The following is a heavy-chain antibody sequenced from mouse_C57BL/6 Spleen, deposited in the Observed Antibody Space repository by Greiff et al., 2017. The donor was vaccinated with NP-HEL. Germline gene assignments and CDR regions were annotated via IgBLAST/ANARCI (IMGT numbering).Heavy chain of an antibody. J-gene: IGHJ4*01. CDR1: GFTFSDYG. V-gene: IGHV5-17*01. D-gene: IGHD2-5*01. CDR3: ARRENSNYYAMDY. CDR2: ISSGSSTI. Sequence: EVNVVESGGGLVKPGGSLKLSCAASGFTFSDYGMHWVRQAPEKGLEWVAYISSGSSTIYYADTVKGRFTISRDNAKNTLFLQMTSLRSEDTAMYYCARRENSNYYAMDYWGQGTSVTVSS.